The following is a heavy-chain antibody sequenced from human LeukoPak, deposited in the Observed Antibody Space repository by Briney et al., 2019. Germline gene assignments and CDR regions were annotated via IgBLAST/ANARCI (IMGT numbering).Heavy chain of an antibody. D-gene: IGHD3-22*01. J-gene: IGHJ4*02. Sequence: ASVKVSCKASGYTFTSYDINWVRQATGQGLEWMGWMNPNSGNTGYAQKFQGRVTMTWDTSISTAYMELSKLRSDDTAVYYCAREWVYDSSGYYFLGYWGQGTLVTVSS. CDR2: MNPNSGNT. CDR1: GYTFTSYD. V-gene: IGHV1-8*01. CDR3: AREWVYDSSGYYFLGY.